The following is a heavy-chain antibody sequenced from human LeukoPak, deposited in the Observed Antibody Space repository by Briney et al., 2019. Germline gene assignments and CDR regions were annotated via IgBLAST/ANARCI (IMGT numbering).Heavy chain of an antibody. V-gene: IGHV3-48*04. CDR3: ARDLDSYGSY. J-gene: IGHJ4*02. D-gene: IGHD5-18*01. Sequence: PGGSLRLSCAASGFTFSSYAMSWVRQAPGKGLEWVSYISSSSSSTIYYADSVKGRFTISRDNAKNSLFLQMNSLRAEDTAVYYCARDLDSYGSYWGQGTLVTVSS. CDR2: ISSSSSSTI. CDR1: GFTFSSYA.